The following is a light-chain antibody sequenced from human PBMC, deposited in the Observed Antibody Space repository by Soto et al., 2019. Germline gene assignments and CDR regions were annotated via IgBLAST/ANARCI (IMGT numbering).Light chain of an antibody. CDR1: QSVFSS. V-gene: IGKV3-20*01. Sequence: EIVMTQSPATLSVSPWERVTLSCRASQSVFSSLAWYQQKPGQAPRLLIYGAATRATGIPARFSGSGSGTDFTLTISRLEPEDFGVYYCQQYGSSPRTFGQGTTGDNK. J-gene: IGKJ1*01. CDR2: GAA. CDR3: QQYGSSPRT.